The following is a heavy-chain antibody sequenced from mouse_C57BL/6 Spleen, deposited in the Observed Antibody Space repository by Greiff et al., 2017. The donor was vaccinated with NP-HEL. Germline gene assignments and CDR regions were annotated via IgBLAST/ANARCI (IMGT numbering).Heavy chain of an antibody. CDR2: IYPRSGNT. Sequence: VQLQQSGAELARPGASVKLSCKASGYTFTSYGISWVKQRTGQGLEWIGEIYPRSGNTYYNEKFKGKATLTADKSSSTAYMELRSLTSEDSAVYFCARLDYGSSYGGYFDYWGQGTTLTVSS. D-gene: IGHD1-1*01. CDR1: GYTFTSYG. V-gene: IGHV1-81*01. J-gene: IGHJ2*01. CDR3: ARLDYGSSYGGYFDY.